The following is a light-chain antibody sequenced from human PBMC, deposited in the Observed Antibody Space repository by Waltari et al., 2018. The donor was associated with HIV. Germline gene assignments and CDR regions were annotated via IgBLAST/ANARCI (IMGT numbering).Light chain of an antibody. CDR2: DAS. CDR3: QQFRTYPRT. J-gene: IGKJ2*01. V-gene: IGKV1-13*02. Sequence: AIQLAQSPSSLSAYVGDTVTITCRASQGVRNALAWYQQKPGRPPKLLIYDASTLEGGVPSRFSGSLSGTDFNLTISNLQPEDSATYYCQQFRTYPRTFGQGATLEIK. CDR1: QGVRNA.